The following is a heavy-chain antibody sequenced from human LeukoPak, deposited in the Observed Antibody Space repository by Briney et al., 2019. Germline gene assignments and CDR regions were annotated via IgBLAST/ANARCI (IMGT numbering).Heavy chain of an antibody. Sequence: PSETLSLTCTVSGGSITSYYWSWIRQPPGKGLEWIGYIYYSGSTNYNPSLKSRLTISVDTSNNHFSLLLSSVTAADTAVYYCARLPPYSSSWYFDYWGQGTLVTVSS. CDR2: IYYSGST. D-gene: IGHD6-13*01. V-gene: IGHV4-59*08. J-gene: IGHJ4*02. CDR1: GGSITSYY. CDR3: ARLPPYSSSWYFDY.